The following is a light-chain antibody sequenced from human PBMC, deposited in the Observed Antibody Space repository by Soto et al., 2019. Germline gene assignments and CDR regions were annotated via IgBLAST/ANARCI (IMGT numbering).Light chain of an antibody. Sequence: DIVLTQSPGTLSLSPGERATLSCRASQSVRNSYLAWYQQKPGQAPRLLVYGASSRATGIPDRFSGSGSGTDLTLTVSRLEPEDFAVYYCQQYGGSPWTFGQGTKVEIK. CDR3: QQYGGSPWT. CDR1: QSVRNSY. CDR2: GAS. J-gene: IGKJ1*01. V-gene: IGKV3-20*01.